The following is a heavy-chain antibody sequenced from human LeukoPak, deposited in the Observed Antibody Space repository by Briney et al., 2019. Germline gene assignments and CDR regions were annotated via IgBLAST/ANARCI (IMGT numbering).Heavy chain of an antibody. D-gene: IGHD6-13*01. CDR2: IYYSGST. Sequence: PSQTLSLTCTVSGGSISSGDYYWSWIRQPPGKGLEWIGYIYYSGSTYYNPSLKSRVTISVDTSKNQFSLKLSSVTAADTAVYYCAIRYSSSFYHFDYWGQGTLVTVSS. J-gene: IGHJ4*02. CDR3: AIRYSSSFYHFDY. CDR1: GGSISSGDYY. V-gene: IGHV4-30-4*08.